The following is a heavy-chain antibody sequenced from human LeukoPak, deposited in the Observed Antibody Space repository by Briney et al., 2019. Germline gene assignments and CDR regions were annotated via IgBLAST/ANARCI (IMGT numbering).Heavy chain of an antibody. J-gene: IGHJ4*02. D-gene: IGHD3-22*01. V-gene: IGHV1-69*13. CDR1: GYTFTSYD. CDR2: IIPMFGTA. CDR3: ARPRPAKHYYDSSAYSPFDY. Sequence: SVKVSCKASGYTFTSYDINWVRQAPGQGREWMGGIIPMFGTAKYAQKFQGRVTITADESTSTAYMELSGLRSEDTAVYYCARPRPAKHYYDSSAYSPFDYWGQGTLVTVSS.